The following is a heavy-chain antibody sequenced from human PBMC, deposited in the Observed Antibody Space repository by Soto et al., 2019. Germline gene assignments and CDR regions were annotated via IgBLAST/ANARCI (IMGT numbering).Heavy chain of an antibody. Sequence: QVQLVQSASEVQKPGTSVKVSCTASGYSFNDYYIHWVRQAPGQGPEWMGWISPSSGGTHYAPKFEGMVTLTRETSISTAYMDLSTLRSDDTAVYYWARVPRKELWFPNVYWGQGTLVTVSS. CDR1: GYSFNDYY. CDR2: ISPSSGGT. D-gene: IGHD3-16*02. CDR3: ARVPRKELWFPNVY. J-gene: IGHJ4*02. V-gene: IGHV1-2*02.